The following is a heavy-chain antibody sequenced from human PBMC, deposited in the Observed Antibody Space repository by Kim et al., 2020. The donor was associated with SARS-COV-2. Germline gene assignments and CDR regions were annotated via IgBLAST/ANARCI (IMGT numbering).Heavy chain of an antibody. CDR2: IRSKAYGGTT. CDR3: TRGPRGFLEWWGIDY. CDR1: GFTFGDYA. Sequence: GGSLRLSCTASGFTFGDYAMSWVRQAPGKGLEWVGFIRSKAYGGTTEYAASVKGRFTISRDDSKSIAYLQMNSLKTEDTAVYYCTRGPRGFLEWWGIDYWGQGTLVTVSS. J-gene: IGHJ4*02. D-gene: IGHD3-3*01. V-gene: IGHV3-49*04.